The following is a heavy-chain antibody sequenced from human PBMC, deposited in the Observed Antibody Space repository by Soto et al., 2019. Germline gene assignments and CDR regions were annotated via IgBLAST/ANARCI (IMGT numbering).Heavy chain of an antibody. V-gene: IGHV1-69*02. CDR1: GGTFSSYT. D-gene: IGHD3-22*01. Sequence: QVQLVQSGAEVKKPGSSVKVSCKASGGTFSSYTISWVRQAPGQGLEWMGRIIPILGIANYAQKFQGSVTITADKSTSTASMELSSLRSEDTAVYYCASRYDSSDYWGQGTLVTVSS. CDR3: ASRYDSSDY. CDR2: IIPILGIA. J-gene: IGHJ4*02.